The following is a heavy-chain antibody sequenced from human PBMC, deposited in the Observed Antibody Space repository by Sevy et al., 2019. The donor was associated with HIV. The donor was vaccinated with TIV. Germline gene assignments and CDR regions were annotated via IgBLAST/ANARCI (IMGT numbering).Heavy chain of an antibody. CDR1: GGSISSSSYY. CDR2: IYYSGST. J-gene: IGHJ5*02. V-gene: IGHV4-39*01. Sequence: SETLSLTCTVSGGSISSSSYYWGWIRQPPGKGLEWIGSIYYSGSTYYNPSLKSRVTISVDTSKNQFSLKLSSVTAADTAVYYCARQKITMVPGVILNWFDPWGQRTLVTVSS. D-gene: IGHD3-10*01. CDR3: ARQKITMVPGVILNWFDP.